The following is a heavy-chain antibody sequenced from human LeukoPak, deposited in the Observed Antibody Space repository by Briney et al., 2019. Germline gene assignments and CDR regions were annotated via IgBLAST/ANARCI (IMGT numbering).Heavy chain of an antibody. Sequence: PSETLSLTCSVSGGSIRSGDHHWAWVRQPPGKGLEFIGSLDECGRPYYNRPLKSRVAISGDTSGKQFSLNLTSVTAADTAVYFCARDLGGYPFFMDVWGRGTTVIVSS. V-gene: IGHV4-39*07. CDR2: LDECGRP. D-gene: IGHD2-15*01. J-gene: IGHJ6*03. CDR1: GGSIRSGDHH. CDR3: ARDLGGYPFFMDV.